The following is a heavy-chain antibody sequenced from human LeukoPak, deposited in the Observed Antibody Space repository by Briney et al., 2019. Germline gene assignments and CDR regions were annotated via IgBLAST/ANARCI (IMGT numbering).Heavy chain of an antibody. CDR3: ARAKPGGNWFDP. Sequence: GGSLRLSCAASGFTFSNYGMNWVRQAPGKGLEWVSTISASGDNTYYADSVKGRFTISRDNANNTLYLQMNSLRAEDTALYYCARAKPGGNWFDPWGQGTLVTVSS. CDR1: GFTFSNYG. D-gene: IGHD3-16*01. J-gene: IGHJ5*02. V-gene: IGHV3-23*01. CDR2: ISASGDNT.